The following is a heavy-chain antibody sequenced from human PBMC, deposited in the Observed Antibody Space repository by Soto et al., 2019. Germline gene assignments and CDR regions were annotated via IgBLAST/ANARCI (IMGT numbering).Heavy chain of an antibody. CDR3: ARDGRDDYRNTLWYFDL. CDR1: EFTVSTNS. D-gene: IGHD4-17*01. J-gene: IGHJ2*01. CDR2: IYRGGTT. Sequence: GGSLRLSRVASEFTVSTNSMSWVRQAPGKGLEWVSIIYRGGTTHYADSVRGRFTISRDNSKNTVHLQMNSLRAEDTAVYYCARDGRDDYRNTLWYFDLWGRGTLVTVSS. V-gene: IGHV3-53*01.